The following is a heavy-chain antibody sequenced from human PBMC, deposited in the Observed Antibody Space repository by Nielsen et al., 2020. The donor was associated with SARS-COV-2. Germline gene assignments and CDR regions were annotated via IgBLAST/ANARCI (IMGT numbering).Heavy chain of an antibody. V-gene: IGHV3-48*02. CDR1: GFTFSSYS. Sequence: GGSLRLSCAASGFTFSSYSMNWVRQAPGKGLEWVSYISSSSSTIYYADSVKGRFTISRDNAKNSLNLQMNSLRDEDTAVYYCARDDGSYYPVYYFDYWGQGTLVTVSS. D-gene: IGHD1-26*01. CDR3: ARDDGSYYPVYYFDY. CDR2: ISSSSSTI. J-gene: IGHJ4*02.